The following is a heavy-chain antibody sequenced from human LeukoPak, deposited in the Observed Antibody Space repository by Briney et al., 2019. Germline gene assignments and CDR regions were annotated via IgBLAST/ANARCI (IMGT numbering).Heavy chain of an antibody. Sequence: GGSLRLSCAASGFTFLTYAMSWIRQAPGKGLQWVSVIRDSGASTYYADSVKGRFTISRDNSKNTLYLQMNSLRAEDTAVYYCAKAGRSGWYPGWPFDIWGQGTMVTVSS. CDR2: IRDSGAST. CDR1: GFTFLTYA. CDR3: AKAGRSGWYPGWPFDI. D-gene: IGHD6-19*01. V-gene: IGHV3-23*01. J-gene: IGHJ3*02.